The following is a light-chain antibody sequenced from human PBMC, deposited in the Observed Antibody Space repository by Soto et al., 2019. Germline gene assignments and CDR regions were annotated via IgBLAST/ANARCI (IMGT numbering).Light chain of an antibody. CDR3: KQSNDWPRT. J-gene: IGKJ1*01. CDR2: GAS. Sequence: EIVLTQSPATLSLSPGDRATLSCRASQGVSSNLAWYQQKPGQAPRLLIYGASTRATDIPARFSGSGSGTDFTLTISSLQSEDFAVSYCKQSNDWPRTFGQGTKVEIK. V-gene: IGKV3D-15*01. CDR1: QGVSSN.